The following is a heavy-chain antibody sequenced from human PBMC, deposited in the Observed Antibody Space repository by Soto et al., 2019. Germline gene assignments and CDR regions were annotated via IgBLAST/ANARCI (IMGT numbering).Heavy chain of an antibody. CDR3: TRGQRFSDWFDP. CDR1: GGSMSSYY. CDR2: VYSSGGT. J-gene: IGHJ5*02. D-gene: IGHD3-3*01. Sequence: SETLSLTCTVSGGSMSSYYWTWIRQPAGKGLEWIGRVYSSGGTHYNPSLKSRVTISLDTSKNQFSLRLLSVTDADTAVYYCTRGQRFSDWFDPWGQGTLVTVSS. V-gene: IGHV4-4*07.